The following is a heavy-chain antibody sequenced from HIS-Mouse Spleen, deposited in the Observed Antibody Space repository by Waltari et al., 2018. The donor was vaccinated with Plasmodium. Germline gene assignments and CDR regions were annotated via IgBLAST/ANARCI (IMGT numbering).Heavy chain of an antibody. J-gene: IGHJ4*02. CDR2: ITYDGSNK. D-gene: IGHD2-21*01. CDR3: AKDEFELWGGYLDY. Sequence: QVQLVESGGGVVQPGRALRLSCAASGFPFSSSGLPWVRQAPGKGLEWVAVITYDGSNKYYADSVKGRFTISRDNSKNTLYLQMNSLRAEDTAVYYCAKDEFELWGGYLDYWGQGTLVTVSS. CDR1: GFPFSSSG. V-gene: IGHV3-30*18.